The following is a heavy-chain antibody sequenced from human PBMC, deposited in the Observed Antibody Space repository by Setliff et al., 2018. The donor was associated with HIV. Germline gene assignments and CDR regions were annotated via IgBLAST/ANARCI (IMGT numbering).Heavy chain of an antibody. J-gene: IGHJ6*02. V-gene: IGHV3-30*03. CDR2: ISYDGSNK. D-gene: IGHD3-22*01. CDR3: ARDSYDSSGYYYLRLGGEYYYGMDV. CDR1: GFIFSNHD. Sequence: GGSLRLSCEASGFIFSNHDFHWVRQAPGKGLEWVAVISYDGSNKYYADSVKGRFTISRDNSKNTLYLQMNSLRAEDTAVYYCARDSYDSSGYYYLRLGGEYYYGMDVWGQGTTVTVSS.